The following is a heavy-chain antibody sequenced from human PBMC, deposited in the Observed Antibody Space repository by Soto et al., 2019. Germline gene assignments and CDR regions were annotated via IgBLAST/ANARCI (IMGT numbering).Heavy chain of an antibody. CDR2: INPSGGST. D-gene: IGHD3-22*01. CDR3: ARQYDSSGYYTREYYFDY. J-gene: IGHJ4*02. CDR1: GYTFTSYY. Sequence: ASVKVSCKASGYTFTSYYMHWVRQAPGQGLEWMGIINPSGGSTSYAQKFQGRVTMTRDTSTSTVYMELSSLRSEDTAVYYCARQYDSSGYYTREYYFDYWGQGTLVTV. V-gene: IGHV1-46*01.